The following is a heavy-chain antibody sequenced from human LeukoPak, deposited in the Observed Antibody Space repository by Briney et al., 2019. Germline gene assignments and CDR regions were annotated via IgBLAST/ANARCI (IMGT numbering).Heavy chain of an antibody. CDR3: ARGRATVKQFWSYYYYYMDV. D-gene: IGHD3-3*02. CDR1: GGSFSGYY. CDR2: INHSGST. Sequence: PSETLSLTCAVYGGSFSGYYWSWIRQPPGKGLEWIEEINHSGSTNYNPSLKSRVTISVDTSKNQFSLKLSSVTAADTAVYYCARGRATVKQFWSYYYYYMDVWGKGTTVTVSS. V-gene: IGHV4-34*01. J-gene: IGHJ6*03.